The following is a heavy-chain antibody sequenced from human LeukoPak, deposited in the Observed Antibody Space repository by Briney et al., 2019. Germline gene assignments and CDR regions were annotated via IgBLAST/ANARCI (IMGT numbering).Heavy chain of an antibody. J-gene: IGHJ4*02. Sequence: ASVKVSCKASGYTFTSYGISWVRQAPGQGLEWMGWISAYNGNTNYAQKLQGRATMTTDTSTSTAYMELRSLRSDDTAVYYCARNYYDSSGYLPGFDYWGQGTLVTVSS. CDR1: GYTFTSYG. V-gene: IGHV1-18*01. CDR3: ARNYYDSSGYLPGFDY. D-gene: IGHD3-22*01. CDR2: ISAYNGNT.